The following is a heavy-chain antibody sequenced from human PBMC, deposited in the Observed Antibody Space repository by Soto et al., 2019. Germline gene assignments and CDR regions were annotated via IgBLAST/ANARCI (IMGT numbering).Heavy chain of an antibody. J-gene: IGHJ5*02. CDR1: GGTFSSYT. Sequence: QVQLVQSGAEVKKPGSSVKVSCKASGGTFSSYTISWVRQAPGQGLEWMGRIIPILGIANYAQKFQGRVTITADKSTSTAYMDLSSLRSEDTAVYYCARGNYYGSVRALDPWGQGTLVTLSS. CDR2: IIPILGIA. V-gene: IGHV1-69*02. D-gene: IGHD3-10*01. CDR3: ARGNYYGSVRALDP.